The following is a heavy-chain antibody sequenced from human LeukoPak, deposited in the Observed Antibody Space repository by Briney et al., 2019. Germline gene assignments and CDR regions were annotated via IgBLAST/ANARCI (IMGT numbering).Heavy chain of an antibody. CDR2: IYSGGST. J-gene: IGHJ4*02. CDR1: GGSFSGYY. V-gene: IGHV3-66*02. CDR3: AREGHDYGDY. Sequence: PSETLSLTCAVYGGSFSGYYWSWIRQPPGKGLEWVSVIYSGGSTYYADSVKGRFTISRDNSKNTLYLQMNSLRAEDTAVYYCAREGHDYGDYRSQGTLVTVSS.